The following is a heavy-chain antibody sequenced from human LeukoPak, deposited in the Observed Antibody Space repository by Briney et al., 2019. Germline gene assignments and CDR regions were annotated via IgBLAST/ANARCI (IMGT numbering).Heavy chain of an antibody. CDR2: INPNSGGT. V-gene: IGHV1-2*02. J-gene: IGHJ6*02. Sequence: ASVKVSCKASGYTFTGYYMHWVRQAPGQELEWMGWINPNSGGTNYAQKFQGRVTMTRDTSISTAYMELSRLRSDDTAVYYCARRGQHSSSWYGPSYYGMDVWGQGTTVTVSS. CDR3: ARRGQHSSSWYGPSYYGMDV. CDR1: GYTFTGYY. D-gene: IGHD6-13*01.